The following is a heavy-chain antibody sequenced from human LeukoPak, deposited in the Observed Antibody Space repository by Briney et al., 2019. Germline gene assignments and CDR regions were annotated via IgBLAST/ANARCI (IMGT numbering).Heavy chain of an antibody. CDR1: GYTFTSYY. CDR3: ARALVGATYYYYMDV. D-gene: IGHD1-26*01. Sequence: GASVKVSCKASGYTFTSYYMHWVRQAPGQGLEWMGIINPSGGSTSYAQKFQGRVTMTRDMSTSTVYMELSSLRSEDTAMYYCARALVGATYYYYMDVWGKGTTVTVSS. V-gene: IGHV1-46*01. CDR2: INPSGGST. J-gene: IGHJ6*03.